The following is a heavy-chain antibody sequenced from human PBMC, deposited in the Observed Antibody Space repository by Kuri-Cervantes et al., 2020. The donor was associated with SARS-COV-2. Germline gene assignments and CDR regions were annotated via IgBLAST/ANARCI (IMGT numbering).Heavy chain of an antibody. CDR2: IYYSGST. D-gene: IGHD3-22*01. V-gene: IGHV4-59*01. J-gene: IGHJ4*02. Sequence: SETLSLTCTVSGGSISSYYWSWIRQPPGKGLEWVGYIYYSGSTNYNPSLKSRVTISVDTSKNQFSLKLSSVTAADTAVYYCARDGGDYYDSSGHLGYFDYWGQGTLVTVSS. CDR1: GGSISSYY. CDR3: ARDGGDYYDSSGHLGYFDY.